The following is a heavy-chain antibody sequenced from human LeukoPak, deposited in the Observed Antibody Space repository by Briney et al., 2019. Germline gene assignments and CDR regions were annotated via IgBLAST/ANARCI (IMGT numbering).Heavy chain of an antibody. CDR1: GFTFSHAW. D-gene: IGHD2-21*02. J-gene: IGHJ6*02. V-gene: IGHV3-15*01. CDR3: IADLDHCCNSMHV. CDR2: IKSERHGGAR. Sequence: GSLRLSCAGSGFTFSHAWGNWVRQASGKGVGWVGRIKSERHGGARDYAAPVQGRFTIPRDDSINTVYLQMNRLKTEDTAVYYCIADLDHCCNSMHVWGQGTTVTVSS.